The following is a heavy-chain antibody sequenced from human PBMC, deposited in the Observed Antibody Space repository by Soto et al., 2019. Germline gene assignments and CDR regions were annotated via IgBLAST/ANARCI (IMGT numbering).Heavy chain of an antibody. V-gene: IGHV3-30-3*01. CDR3: ARSDKRSGVTTTYGMDV. D-gene: IGHD4-17*01. CDR2: ISYDGSNK. CDR1: GFTFSTYA. Sequence: GGSLRLSCAASGFTFSTYAMHWVRQAPGKGLEWVAVISYDGSNKYHGDSVKGRFTISRDNSQNTLYLQMNSLRAEDTAVYYCARSDKRSGVTTTYGMDVWGQGTTVTVSS. J-gene: IGHJ6*02.